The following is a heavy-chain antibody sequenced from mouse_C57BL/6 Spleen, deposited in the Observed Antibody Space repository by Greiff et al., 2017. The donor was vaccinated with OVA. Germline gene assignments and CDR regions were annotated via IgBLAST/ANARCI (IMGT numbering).Heavy chain of an antibody. D-gene: IGHD1-1*01. CDR2: ISDGGSYT. V-gene: IGHV5-4*01. CDR1: GFTFSSYA. J-gene: IGHJ1*03. Sequence: EVQLVESGGGLVKPGGSLKLSCAASGFTFSSYAMSWVRQTPEKRLEWVATISDGGSYTSYPDNVKGRFTISRYNAKNNLYLQMSHLKSEDTAMYYCARGGTTVVEGWYFDVWGTGTTVTVSS. CDR3: ARGGTTVVEGWYFDV.